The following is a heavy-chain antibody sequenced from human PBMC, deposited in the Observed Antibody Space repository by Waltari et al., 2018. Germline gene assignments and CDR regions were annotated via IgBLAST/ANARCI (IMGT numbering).Heavy chain of an antibody. Sequence: QVQLVQSGAEVKKPGASVKVSCQASGYTFTGYYMPWVRQAPGQGLEWMGWINPNSGGTNYAQKFQGRVTMTRDTSISTAYMELSRLRSDDTAVYYCAILGDVYGSGSPNDYWGQGTLVTVSS. CDR3: AILGDVYGSGSPNDY. CDR2: INPNSGGT. D-gene: IGHD3-10*01. V-gene: IGHV1-2*02. J-gene: IGHJ4*02. CDR1: GYTFTGYY.